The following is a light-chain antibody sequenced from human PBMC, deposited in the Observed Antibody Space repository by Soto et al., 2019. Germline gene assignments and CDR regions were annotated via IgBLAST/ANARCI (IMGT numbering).Light chain of an antibody. CDR1: QRFSNNY. V-gene: IGKV3-20*01. CDR3: QQYGSSPPYT. J-gene: IGKJ2*01. CDR2: GSS. Sequence: EVVLTQSPGTLSLSPGERATLSCRASQRFSNNYFAWYQQKPGQAPRLPIFGSSDRATGIPDRFSGSGSGTDFTLTISRLEPEDFAVYYCQQYGSSPPYTFGQGTKLEIK.